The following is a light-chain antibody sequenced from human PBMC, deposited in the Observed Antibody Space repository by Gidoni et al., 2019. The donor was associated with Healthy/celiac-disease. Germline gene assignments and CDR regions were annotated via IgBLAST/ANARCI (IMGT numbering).Light chain of an antibody. CDR1: QSVSSN. V-gene: IGKV3-15*01. CDR3: QQYNNWPPSYT. CDR2: GAS. J-gene: IGKJ2*01. Sequence: EIVMTQSPATLSVSPGERATLSCRASQSVSSNLAWYQQKPGTAPRLLIYGASTRATGIPARFSGSGSGTEFTLTISSLQSEDFAVYYCQQYNNWPPSYTFGQGTKLEIK.